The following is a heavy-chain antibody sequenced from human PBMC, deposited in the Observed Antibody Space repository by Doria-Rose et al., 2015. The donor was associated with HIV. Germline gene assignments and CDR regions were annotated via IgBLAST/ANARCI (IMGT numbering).Heavy chain of an antibody. CDR1: GFTFSSHR. V-gene: IGHV3-21*01. CDR2: ISSTSAYI. J-gene: IGHJ4*02. D-gene: IGHD3-10*01. CDR3: ATGVTLDY. Sequence: VQLAESGGSLVRPGGSLRLSCATSGFTFSSHRINWVRQAPGKGLEWVSSISSTSAYINYADSVRCRFTISRDNARNSLYLQMDSLRAEDTAIYYCATGVTLDYWGQGTLVTVSS.